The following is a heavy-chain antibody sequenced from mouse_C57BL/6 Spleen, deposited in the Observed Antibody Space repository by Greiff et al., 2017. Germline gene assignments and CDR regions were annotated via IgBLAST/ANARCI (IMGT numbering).Heavy chain of an antibody. J-gene: IGHJ4*01. CDR1: GYTFTDYE. CDR2: IDPETGGT. D-gene: IGHD1-1*01. Sequence: QVQLQQSGAELVRPGASVTLSCKASGYTFTDYEMHWVKQTPVHGLEWIGAIDPETGGTAYNQKFKGKAILTADKSSSTAYMELRSLTSEDSAVYYCTLITTVVVPMDYWGQGTSVTVSS. CDR3: TLITTVVVPMDY. V-gene: IGHV1-15*01.